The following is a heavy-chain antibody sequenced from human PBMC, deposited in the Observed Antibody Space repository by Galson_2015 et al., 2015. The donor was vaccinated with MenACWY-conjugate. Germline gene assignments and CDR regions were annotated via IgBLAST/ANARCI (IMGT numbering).Heavy chain of an antibody. CDR1: GFTFSTYW. Sequence: SLRLSCAASGFTFSTYWMHWVRQAPGKGLGWVSRINSDGRGTSYADSVKGRFTISRDNAKNTLYLKMNSLRAEDTAVYYCARLGGNYRTTSHFDYWGQGTLVTVSS. J-gene: IGHJ4*02. CDR3: ARLGGNYRTTSHFDY. CDR2: INSDGRGT. V-gene: IGHV3-74*01. D-gene: IGHD1-26*01.